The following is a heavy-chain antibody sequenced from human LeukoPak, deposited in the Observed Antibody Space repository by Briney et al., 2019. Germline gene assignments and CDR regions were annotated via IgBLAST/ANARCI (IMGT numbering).Heavy chain of an antibody. CDR2: IRYDGSNK. CDR1: GFTFSSYG. V-gene: IGHV3-30*02. J-gene: IGHJ4*02. Sequence: PGGSLRLSCAASGFTFSSYGMHWVRQAPGKGLEWVAFIRYDGSNKYYADSVKGRFTISRDNSKNTLFLQVNSLRAEDTAVYYCARGNYDSGTYYLDYWGQGTLVTVSS. CDR3: ARGNYDSGTYYLDY. D-gene: IGHD3-10*01.